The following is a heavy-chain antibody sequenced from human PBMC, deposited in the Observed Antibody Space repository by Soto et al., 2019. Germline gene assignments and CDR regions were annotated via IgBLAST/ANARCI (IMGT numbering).Heavy chain of an antibody. D-gene: IGHD4-4*01. Sequence: GSLRLSCAASGFTFSSYWMSWVRQAPGRGLEWVANIKRDGSEKYYVDSVRGRFTISRDNAKNSLYLQMNSLRAEDTAVYYCARYSNYYYGMDVWGQGTTVTVSS. CDR2: IKRDGSEK. V-gene: IGHV3-7*05. J-gene: IGHJ6*02. CDR3: ARYSNYYYGMDV. CDR1: GFTFSSYW.